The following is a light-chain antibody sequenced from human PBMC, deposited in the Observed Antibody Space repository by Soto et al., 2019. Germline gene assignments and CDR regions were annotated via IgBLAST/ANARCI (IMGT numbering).Light chain of an antibody. J-gene: IGKJ3*01. CDR3: QQRSDWPVT. CDR2: ASS. Sequence: EIVMTQSPATLSVSPGERVTLSCRASQSVRTSLAWYQQKPEQAPKFLIYASSNMPRGIPSRFSGSGSGTDFTLTISRLEPEDFAVYYCQQRSDWPVTFGHGTQVDNK. CDR1: QSVRTS. V-gene: IGKV3-11*01.